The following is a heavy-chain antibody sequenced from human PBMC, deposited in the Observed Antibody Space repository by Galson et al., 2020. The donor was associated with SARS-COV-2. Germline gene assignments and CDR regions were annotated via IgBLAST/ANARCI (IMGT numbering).Heavy chain of an antibody. J-gene: IGHJ5*02. V-gene: IGHV1-24*01. CDR2: LDPEDGET. D-gene: IGHD6-13*01. Sequence: ASVKVSCKVSGYTLTDLSMHWVRQAPGKGLAWMGGLDPEDGETIYAQKFQGRVTMTEDTSTDTAYMELSSLRSEDTAVYYCATGVAAAGTLEGYNWFDPWCQGTLVTVSS. CDR1: GYTLTDLS. CDR3: ATGVAAAGTLEGYNWFDP.